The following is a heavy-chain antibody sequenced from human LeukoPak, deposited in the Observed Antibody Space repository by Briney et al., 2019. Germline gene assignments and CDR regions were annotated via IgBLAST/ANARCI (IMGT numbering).Heavy chain of an antibody. J-gene: IGHJ4*02. CDR2: MDPTGSQK. V-gene: IGHV3-7*01. Sequence: GGSLRLSCAASQFTFNGSWMNWVRQAPGKGLERVANMDPTGSQKRYVDSVRGRFTISKDNPGASLYLDMHSLRAEDTAIYYCAIWTSGNYWGQGTLVTVSS. D-gene: IGHD1-1*01. CDR1: QFTFNGSW. CDR3: AIWTSGNY.